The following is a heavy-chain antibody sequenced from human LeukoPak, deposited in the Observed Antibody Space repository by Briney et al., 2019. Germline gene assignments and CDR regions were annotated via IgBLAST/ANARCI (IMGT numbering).Heavy chain of an antibody. Sequence: SQTLSLTCTVSGGSIRSGSYYWSWIRQPAGKGLEWIGRIYTSGSTKYNPSLKSRVTISVDTSKNQFSLKLSSVTAADTAVYYCARLSWIQLWGHDAFDIWGQGTMVTVSS. D-gene: IGHD5-18*01. CDR2: IYTSGST. J-gene: IGHJ3*02. CDR3: ARLSWIQLWGHDAFDI. CDR1: GGSIRSGSYY. V-gene: IGHV4-61*02.